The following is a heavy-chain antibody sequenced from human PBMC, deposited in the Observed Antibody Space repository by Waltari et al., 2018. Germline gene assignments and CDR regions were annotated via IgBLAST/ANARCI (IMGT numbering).Heavy chain of an antibody. D-gene: IGHD4-17*01. CDR3: ARGTVTTNYYYMDV. J-gene: IGHJ6*03. CDR2: ISRSSIYK. CDR1: GFTSSNYS. V-gene: IGHV3-21*01. Sequence: EVQLVESGGGLVKPGGSLRLSCAPSGFTSSNYSRNWVRQAPGKGLEWVSSISRSSIYKFYADSVKGRFTISRDNAKNSLYLQMNSLRTEDTAVYYCARGTVTTNYYYMDVWGKGTTVTVSS.